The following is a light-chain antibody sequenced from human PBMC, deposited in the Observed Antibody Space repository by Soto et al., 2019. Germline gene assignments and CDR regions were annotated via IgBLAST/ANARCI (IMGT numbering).Light chain of an antibody. V-gene: IGLV1-40*01. CDR2: GNR. CDR3: SSYTSRTTPNVI. J-gene: IGLJ2*01. Sequence: QSVLTQPPSVSGAPGQRVTLSCTGNSSNLGAGYDVHWYQQLPGAAPKLVIFGNRNRPSGVPERFSGSKSGTSASLAITGLQAEDEADYYCSSYTSRTTPNVIFGGGTKLTVL. CDR1: SSNLGAGYD.